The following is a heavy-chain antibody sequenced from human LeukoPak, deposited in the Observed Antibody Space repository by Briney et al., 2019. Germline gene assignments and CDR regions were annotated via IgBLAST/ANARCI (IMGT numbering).Heavy chain of an antibody. V-gene: IGHV3-23*01. CDR1: GFTFSSYA. D-gene: IGHD3-9*01. J-gene: IGHJ5*02. Sequence: GGALRLSCAASGFTFSSYAMSWVREAPGKGLEWGSAISGSGGSTYYADSVRGRFTISRDNSKNTLYLQMNSLRAEDTAVYYCAKKSEYDILTGYYNNWFDPWGQGTLVTVSS. CDR3: AKKSEYDILTGYYNNWFDP. CDR2: ISGSGGST.